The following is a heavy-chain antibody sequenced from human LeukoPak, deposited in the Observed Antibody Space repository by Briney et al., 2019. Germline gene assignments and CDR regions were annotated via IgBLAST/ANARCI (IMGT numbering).Heavy chain of an antibody. J-gene: IGHJ4*02. V-gene: IGHV4-34*01. CDR3: ARAPGSGWYGVRRRSEPEEYYFDY. D-gene: IGHD6-19*01. CDR1: GGSFSGYY. Sequence: PSETLSLTCAVYGGSFSGYYWSWIRQPPGKGLEWIGEINHSGSTNYNPSLKSRVTISVDTSKNQFSLKLSSVTAADTAVYYCARAPGSGWYGVRRRSEPEEYYFDYWGQGTLVTVSS. CDR2: INHSGST.